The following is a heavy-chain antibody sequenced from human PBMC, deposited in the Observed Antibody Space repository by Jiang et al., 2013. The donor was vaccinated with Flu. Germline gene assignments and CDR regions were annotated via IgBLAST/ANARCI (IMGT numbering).Heavy chain of an antibody. CDR3: ARDRLAGDRWFDP. CDR2: ISGYNGRT. J-gene: IGHJ5*02. V-gene: IGHV1-18*01. D-gene: IGHD3-16*01. Sequence: GAEVKKPGASVKVSCKTSNYTFSVYGISWVRQAPGQGLEWMGWISGYNGRTSYAQKFQGRVTMTTDTSTNTAYMELKNLRSDDAAVYFCARDRLAGDRWFDPWGQGTPVTVSS. CDR1: NYTFSVYG.